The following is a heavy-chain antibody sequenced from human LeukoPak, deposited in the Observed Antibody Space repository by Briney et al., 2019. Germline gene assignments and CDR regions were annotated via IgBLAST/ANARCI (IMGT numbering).Heavy chain of an antibody. D-gene: IGHD3-22*01. V-gene: IGHV3-53*01. Sequence: GGSLRLSCAASGFTVSRNYMTWVRQAPGKGLEWVSVIYSGGSTYYADSVKGRFTISRDNSKNTLYLQMNSLRAEDTAVYYCAGTIVGKRAIYYWGQGTLVTVSS. CDR1: GFTVSRNY. CDR3: AGTIVGKRAIYY. CDR2: IYSGGST. J-gene: IGHJ4*02.